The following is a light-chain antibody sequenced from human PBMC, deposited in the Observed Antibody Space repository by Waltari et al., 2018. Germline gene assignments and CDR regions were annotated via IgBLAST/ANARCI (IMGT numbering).Light chain of an antibody. CDR3: ATWDDSLNGRV. Sequence: QSVLTQPPSASGPPGQRVTISCSGSSSNIGSNTVNWYQQLPGTAPTLLIYSNVQRPSGVPDRFSGSKSGTSASLAISGLQSEDEADYYCATWDDSLNGRVFGGGTKLTVL. V-gene: IGLV1-44*01. CDR2: SNV. CDR1: SSNIGSNT. J-gene: IGLJ3*02.